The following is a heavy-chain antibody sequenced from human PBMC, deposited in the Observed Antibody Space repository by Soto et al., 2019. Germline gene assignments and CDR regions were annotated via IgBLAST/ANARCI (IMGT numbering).Heavy chain of an antibody. CDR1: SGSISTGNW. CDR2: IYYTGAN. D-gene: IGHD6-25*01. Sequence: QVELQESGPRLVKSSGTLSLTCEVSSGSISTGNWWSWVRQPPGKGLEWIGEIYYTGANNYNPSPKSRVTMTIDKSKDQSSLILTSATAADTAVYYCARVFSSGSGWMYYFDFWGQGILVSVSS. V-gene: IGHV4-4*02. J-gene: IGHJ4*02. CDR3: ARVFSSGSGWMYYFDF.